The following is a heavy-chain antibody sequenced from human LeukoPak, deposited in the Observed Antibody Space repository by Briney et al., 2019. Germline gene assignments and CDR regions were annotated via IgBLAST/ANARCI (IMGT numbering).Heavy chain of an antibody. CDR2: IDPSDSYT. J-gene: IGHJ4*02. Sequence: RGESLKISCKASGYSFSSYLITWVRQMPGKGLEWMGRIDPSDSYTRYSPSFQGHVTISADKSINTAYLQWSSLEASDTAIYYCARLDPDRTGYYYEDYWGQGTLVTVSS. CDR1: GYSFSSYL. D-gene: IGHD3-22*01. CDR3: ARLDPDRTGYYYEDY. V-gene: IGHV5-10-1*01.